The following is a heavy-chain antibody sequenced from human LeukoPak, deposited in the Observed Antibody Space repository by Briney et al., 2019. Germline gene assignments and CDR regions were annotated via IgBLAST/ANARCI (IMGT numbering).Heavy chain of an antibody. V-gene: IGHV3-23*01. CDR3: AKRRIQLWSHFDY. CDR1: GFTXSXXA. D-gene: IGHD5-18*01. Sequence: GGSLRLSCAASGFTXSXXAXXXVXXAXXXXXXXXXAISGSGGSTYYADSVKGRFTISRDNSKNTLYLQMNSLRAEDTAVYYCAKRRIQLWSHFDYWGQGTLVTVSS. J-gene: IGHJ4*02. CDR2: ISGSGGST.